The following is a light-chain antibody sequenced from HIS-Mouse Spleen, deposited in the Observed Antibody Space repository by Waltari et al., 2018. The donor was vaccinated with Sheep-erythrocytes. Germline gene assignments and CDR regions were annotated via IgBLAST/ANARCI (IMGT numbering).Light chain of an antibody. V-gene: IGKV1-13*02. Sequence: AIQLTQSPSSLSASVGDRVTISCRASQGINRALPWYQQKPGNAPKLLIYDASSLESGVPSRFSGSGSGTDFTLTISSLQPEDFATYYCQQFNSYPLTFGGGTK. CDR2: DAS. J-gene: IGKJ4*01. CDR1: QGINRA. CDR3: QQFNSYPLT.